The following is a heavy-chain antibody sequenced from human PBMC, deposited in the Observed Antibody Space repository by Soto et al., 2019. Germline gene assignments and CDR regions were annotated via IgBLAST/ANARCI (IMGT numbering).Heavy chain of an antibody. Sequence: QITLKESGPTLVKPTQTLTLTCTFSGFALSTSGVGVGWIRQPPGKALEWLALIYWDDDKRYSPSLKSRLTITKDTSKNQVVLTKTNMDPVDTATYYCAHRVGRKYSGYGENWGQGTLVTVSS. CDR1: GFALSTSGVG. CDR2: IYWDDDK. CDR3: AHRVGRKYSGYGEN. V-gene: IGHV2-5*02. J-gene: IGHJ4*02. D-gene: IGHD5-12*01.